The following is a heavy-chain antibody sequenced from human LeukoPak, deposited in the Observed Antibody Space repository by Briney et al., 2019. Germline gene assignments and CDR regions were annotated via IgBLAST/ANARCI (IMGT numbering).Heavy chain of an antibody. CDR2: FDPEDGET. CDR3: ATGPPYGSGSYYHWFDP. D-gene: IGHD3-10*01. J-gene: IGHJ5*02. CDR1: GYTLTELS. V-gene: IGHV1-24*01. Sequence: GASVKVSCKVSGYTLTELSMHWVRQAPGKGLEWMGGFDPEDGETIYAQKFQGRVTMTEDTSTDTAYMELSSLRSEDTAVYYCATGPPYGSGSYYHWFDPWGQGTLVTVSS.